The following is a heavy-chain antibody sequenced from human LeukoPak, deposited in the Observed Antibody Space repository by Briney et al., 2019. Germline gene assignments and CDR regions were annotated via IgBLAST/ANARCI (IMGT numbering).Heavy chain of an antibody. CDR3: ARGYAILRYFDWLPQHIDY. V-gene: IGHV1-2*02. CDR1: GYTFTGYY. CDR2: INPNSGGT. J-gene: IGHJ4*02. Sequence: GASVKVSCKASGYTFTGYYMHWVRQAPGQGLEWMGWINPNSGGTNYAQKFQGRVTMTRDTSISTAYMELSRLRSDDTAVYYCARGYAILRYFDWLPQHIDYWGQGTLVTVPS. D-gene: IGHD3-9*01.